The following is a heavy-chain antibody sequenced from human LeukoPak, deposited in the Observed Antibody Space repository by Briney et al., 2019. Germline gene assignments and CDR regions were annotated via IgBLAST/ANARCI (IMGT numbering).Heavy chain of an antibody. V-gene: IGHV1-18*01. CDR3: ARWERYFDLDQYYFDY. CDR1: GYTFTSYG. J-gene: IGHJ4*02. Sequence: ASVKVSCKASGYTFTSYGISWVRQAPGQGLEWMGRISAYNGNTNYAQKLQGRVTMTTDTSTSTAYMELRSLRSDDTAVYYCARWERYFDLDQYYFDYWGQGTLVTVSS. CDR2: ISAYNGNT. D-gene: IGHD3-9*01.